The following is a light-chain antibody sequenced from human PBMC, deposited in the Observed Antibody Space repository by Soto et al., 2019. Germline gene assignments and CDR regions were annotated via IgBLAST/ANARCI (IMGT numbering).Light chain of an antibody. CDR1: QSISSW. Sequence: DLQMTQSPSTLSASVGDRVTSTCRASQSISSWLAWYQQKPGKAPKLLIYDASSLESGVPSRFRGSGSGTEFTLTISSLQPDDFATYYCQQYFTFGPGTKVDIK. CDR2: DAS. J-gene: IGKJ3*01. CDR3: QQYFT. V-gene: IGKV1-5*01.